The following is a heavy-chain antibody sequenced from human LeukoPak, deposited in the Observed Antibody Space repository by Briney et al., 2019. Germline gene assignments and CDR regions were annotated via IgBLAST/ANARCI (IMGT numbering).Heavy chain of an antibody. CDR1: GYTFTSYG. D-gene: IGHD5-12*01. CDR2: ISAYNGNT. Sequence: GASVKVSCKASGYTFTSYGISWVRQAPGQGLEWMGWISAYNGNTNYAQKLQGRVTMTTDTSTSTAYMELRSLRSDDTAVYYCARDHGYSGYDPNWFDPWGQGTLVTVSS. V-gene: IGHV1-18*01. CDR3: ARDHGYSGYDPNWFDP. J-gene: IGHJ5*02.